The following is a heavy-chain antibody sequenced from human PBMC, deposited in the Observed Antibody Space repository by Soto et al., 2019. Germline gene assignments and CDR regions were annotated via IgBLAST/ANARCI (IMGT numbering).Heavy chain of an antibody. V-gene: IGHV3-23*01. D-gene: IGHD6-25*01. J-gene: IGHJ4*02. CDR1: GFTFSSYA. Sequence: EVQLLESGGGLVQPGRSLRLSCAASGFTFSSYAMSWVRQAPGKGLEWVSAISGSGGTTYYAASVKGRFTISRDNSKNTLFLQMNSLRAEDTAVYYCAKFFVGTGGSSGWPWTFHYWGQGTVVTVSS. CDR3: AKFFVGTGGSSGWPWTFHY. CDR2: ISGSGGTT.